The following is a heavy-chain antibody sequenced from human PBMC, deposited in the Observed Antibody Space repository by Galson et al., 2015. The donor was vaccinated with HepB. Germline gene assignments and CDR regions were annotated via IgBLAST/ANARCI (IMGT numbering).Heavy chain of an antibody. CDR2: IKQDGSEK. Sequence: SLRLSCATSGFPFSNYWMFWVRQSPGKGLEWVANIKQDGSEKYYVDSVKGRFTISRDNAKNSLYLQMNSLRAEDTAVYYCAKYYGDYAGGDYWGQGTLVTVSS. CDR3: AKYYGDYAGGDY. D-gene: IGHD4-17*01. CDR1: GFPFSNYW. V-gene: IGHV3-7*01. J-gene: IGHJ4*02.